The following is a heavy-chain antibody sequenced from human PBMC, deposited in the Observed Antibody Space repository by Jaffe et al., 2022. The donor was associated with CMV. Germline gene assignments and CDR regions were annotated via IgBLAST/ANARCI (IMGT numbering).Heavy chain of an antibody. J-gene: IGHJ4*02. V-gene: IGHV1-2*02. CDR3: ARGGDVVVLLATRLHPHADY. Sequence: QVQLVQSGAEVKKPGASVKVSCKTSGYSFSGYYINWVRQAPGQGLEWMGWINPNSGGTDYAEKFQDRVSMTRDTSIGTVYMEVTRLTSDDTAVYYCARGGDVVVLLATRLHPHADYWGQGTLVTVSS. CDR1: GYSFSGYY. CDR2: INPNSGGT. D-gene: IGHD2-8*01.